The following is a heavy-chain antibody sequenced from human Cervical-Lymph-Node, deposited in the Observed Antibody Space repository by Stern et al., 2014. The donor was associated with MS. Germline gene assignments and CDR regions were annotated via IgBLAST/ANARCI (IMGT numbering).Heavy chain of an antibody. D-gene: IGHD1-26*01. Sequence: MQLVESGGGLVKPGGSLRLSCAASTFTFSDYYMSWIRQAPGKGLECVSYISTSGSTRQYADSVKGRFTISRDNAKNSLFLQMSSLSAEDTVVYYCARVGAGDAFDIWGHGTMVTVSS. CDR1: TFTFSDYY. CDR3: ARVGAGDAFDI. J-gene: IGHJ3*02. V-gene: IGHV3-11*01. CDR2: ISTSGSTR.